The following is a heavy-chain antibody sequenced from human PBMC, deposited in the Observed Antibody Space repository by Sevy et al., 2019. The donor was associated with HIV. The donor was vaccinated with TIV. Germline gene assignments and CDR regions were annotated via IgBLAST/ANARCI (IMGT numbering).Heavy chain of an antibody. CDR3: ATTGRYSSSSGNNWFDP. V-gene: IGHV3-30-3*01. CDR2: ISYDGSNK. Sequence: GGSLRLSCAASGFTFSSYAMHWVHQAPGKGLEWVAVISYDGSNKYYADSVKGRFTISRDNSKNTLYLQMNSLRAEDTAVYYCATTGRYSSSSGNNWFDPWGQGTLVTVSS. D-gene: IGHD6-6*01. CDR1: GFTFSSYA. J-gene: IGHJ5*02.